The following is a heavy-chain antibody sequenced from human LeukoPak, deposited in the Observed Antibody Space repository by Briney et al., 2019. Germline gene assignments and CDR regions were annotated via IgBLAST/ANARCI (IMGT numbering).Heavy chain of an antibody. J-gene: IGHJ6*03. CDR1: GYTFTSYD. Sequence: GASVKVSCKASGYTFTSYDINWVRQATGQGLEWMGWMNPNSGNTGYAQKFQGRVTITRNTSISTAYMELSSLRSEDTAVYYCARGRGATIFGVVAYYYMDVWGKGTTVTVSS. V-gene: IGHV1-8*03. CDR2: MNPNSGNT. CDR3: ARGRGATIFGVVAYYYMDV. D-gene: IGHD3-3*01.